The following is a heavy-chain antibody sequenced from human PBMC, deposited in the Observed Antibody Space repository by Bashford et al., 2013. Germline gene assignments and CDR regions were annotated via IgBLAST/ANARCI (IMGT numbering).Heavy chain of an antibody. J-gene: IGHJ4*02. CDR1: GYSFTSKY. CDR2: INPSGGST. Sequence: ASVKVSCKASGYSFTSKYIHWVRQAPGQGLEWMGIINPSGGSTSYAQKFQGRVTMTRDTSTSTVYMELSSLRSEDTAVYYCARDGVPRPRLPWGYYFDYWGQGTLVTVSS. V-gene: IGHV1-46*01. CDR3: ARDGVPRPRLPWGYYFDY. D-gene: IGHD3-16*01.